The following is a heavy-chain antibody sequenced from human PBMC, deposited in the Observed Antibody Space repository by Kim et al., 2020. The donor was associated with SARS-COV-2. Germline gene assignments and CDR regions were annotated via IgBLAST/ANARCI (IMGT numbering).Heavy chain of an antibody. V-gene: IGHV4-39*01. CDR1: GGSISSSSYY. Sequence: SETLSLTCTVSGGSISSSSYYWGWIRQPPGKGLEWIGSIYYSGSTYYNPSLKSRVTISVDTSKNQFSLKLSSVTAADTAVYYCATSIFNGIYYYYYGMDVWGQGTTVTVSS. CDR3: ATSIFNGIYYYYYGMDV. CDR2: IYYSGST. D-gene: IGHD3-9*01. J-gene: IGHJ6*02.